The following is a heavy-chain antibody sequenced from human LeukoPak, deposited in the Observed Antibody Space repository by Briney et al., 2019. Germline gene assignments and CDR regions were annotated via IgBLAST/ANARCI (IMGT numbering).Heavy chain of an antibody. CDR1: EFTFSSYW. CDR2: IKQDGSEK. CDR3: ARNAFDF. J-gene: IGHJ3*01. Sequence: GGSLRLSCAASEFTFSSYWMSWVRQAPGKGLQWVANIKQDGSEKYYVDSVKGRFTISRDNAKNSLYLQMNSLRAEDTAVYYCARNAFDFWGQGTMVTVSS. V-gene: IGHV3-7*01.